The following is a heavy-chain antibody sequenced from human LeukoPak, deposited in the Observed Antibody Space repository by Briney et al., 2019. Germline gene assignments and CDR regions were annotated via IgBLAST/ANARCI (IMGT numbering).Heavy chain of an antibody. CDR3: ATTVPGNPDDYPDN. CDR2: TSHDGTSN. D-gene: IGHD6-19*01. V-gene: IGHV3-7*01. CDR1: QFTFSNYW. J-gene: IGHJ4*02. Sequence: GGSLRLSCAASQFTFSNYWMSWVRQAPGKGLERVAHTSHDGTSNSYADSVKGRFTISRDNAKNSLYLHMNSLRIEDTAVYYCATTVPGNPDDYPDNWGQGTLVTASS.